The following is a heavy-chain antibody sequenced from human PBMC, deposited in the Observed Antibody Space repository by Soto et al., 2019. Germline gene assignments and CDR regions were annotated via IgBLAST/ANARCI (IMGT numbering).Heavy chain of an antibody. Sequence: HPEGSLRLSCAASGFNFSSYAMHWVRQAPGKGLEWVAVISYDGGKKYYADSVKGRFTISRDNSKNTLYVEMNSLSAEDTAVYYCAREGQPAAGTNHHNWGQGTLFTVSS. J-gene: IGHJ4*02. CDR2: ISYDGGKK. V-gene: IGHV3-30*04. CDR1: GFNFSSYA. D-gene: IGHD6-13*01. CDR3: AREGQPAAGTNHHN.